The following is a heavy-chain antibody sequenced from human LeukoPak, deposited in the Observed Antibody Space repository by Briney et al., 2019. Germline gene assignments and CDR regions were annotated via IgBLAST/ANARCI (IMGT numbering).Heavy chain of an antibody. Sequence: ASVKVSCKASGYTFTGYYMHWVRQAPGQGLERMGWINPNSGGTNYAQKFQGRVTMTRDTSISTAYMELSRLRSDDTAVYYCARGLYDFWSGYYHWFDPWGQGTLVTVSS. V-gene: IGHV1-2*02. CDR1: GYTFTGYY. D-gene: IGHD3-3*01. CDR2: INPNSGGT. CDR3: ARGLYDFWSGYYHWFDP. J-gene: IGHJ5*02.